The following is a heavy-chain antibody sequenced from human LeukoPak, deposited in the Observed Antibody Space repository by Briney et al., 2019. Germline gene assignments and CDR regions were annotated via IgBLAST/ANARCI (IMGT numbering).Heavy chain of an antibody. J-gene: IGHJ4*02. D-gene: IGHD2-2*01. CDR1: GGSISSGNFY. Sequence: SQTLSLTCTVSGGSISSGNFYWSWIRQPPGKGLEWIGYIFYLGSTYYNLSLKSRVTMSVDTSKNQFSLKLSSVTAADTAVYYCALVVPAVSYFDYWGQGTLVTVSS. CDR3: ALVVPAVSYFDY. V-gene: IGHV4-30-4*01. CDR2: IFYLGST.